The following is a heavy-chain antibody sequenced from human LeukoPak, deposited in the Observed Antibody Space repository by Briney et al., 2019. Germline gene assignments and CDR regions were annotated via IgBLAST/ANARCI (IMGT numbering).Heavy chain of an antibody. V-gene: IGHV4-39*01. Sequence: SETLSLTCTVSGGSISSSSYFWGWIRQPPGKGLEWIGSMYYSGSTYYNPSLKSRVSMSVHTSKNQFSLKLNSVTAADTAVYYCARPSASDHSYSFDYWGQGILVTVSS. CDR2: MYYSGST. D-gene: IGHD2-21*01. J-gene: IGHJ4*02. CDR3: ARPSASDHSYSFDY. CDR1: GGSISSSSYF.